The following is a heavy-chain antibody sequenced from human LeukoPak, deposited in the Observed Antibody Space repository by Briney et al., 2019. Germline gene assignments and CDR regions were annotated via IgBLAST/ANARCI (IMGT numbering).Heavy chain of an antibody. Sequence: PGRSLRLSCAASGFTFSSYGIHWVRQAPGKGLEWVAVISYDGSNKYYADSVKGRFTISRDNSKNTLYLQMNSLRAEDTAVYYCAKLLGWAYDILTGSSPNPLDYWGRGTLVTVSS. CDR2: ISYDGSNK. J-gene: IGHJ4*02. CDR1: GFTFSSYG. D-gene: IGHD3-9*01. V-gene: IGHV3-30*18. CDR3: AKLLGWAYDILTGSSPNPLDY.